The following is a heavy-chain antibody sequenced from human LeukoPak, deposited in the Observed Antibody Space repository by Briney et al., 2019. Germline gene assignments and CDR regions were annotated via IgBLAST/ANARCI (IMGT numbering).Heavy chain of an antibody. J-gene: IGHJ4*02. V-gene: IGHV4-34*01. D-gene: IGHD6-6*01. Sequence: SETVSLTCTATGYSFSGYYWTWIRQPPGKGLEWMGEINHGGSTNYNPPLKGRVTVSVDTSKNQFSLRLSSVTVADTAVYYCARRLNNHSSSSTSTDYWGQGAQVTVS. CDR3: ARRLNNHSSSSTSTDY. CDR1: GYSFSGYY. CDR2: INHGGST.